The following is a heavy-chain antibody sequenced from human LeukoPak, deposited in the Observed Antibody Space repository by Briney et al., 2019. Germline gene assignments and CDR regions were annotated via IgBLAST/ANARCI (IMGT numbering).Heavy chain of an antibody. CDR3: ATDLGYYYGMDV. CDR2: IWYDGSNK. V-gene: IGHV3-33*08. D-gene: IGHD3-16*01. CDR1: GFTFSSYS. J-gene: IGHJ6*02. Sequence: GGSLRLSCAASGFTFSSYSMNWVRQAPGKGLEWVAVIWYDGSNKYYADSVKGRFTISRDNSKNTLYLQMNSLRAEDTAVYYCATDLGYYYGMDVWGQGTTVTVSS.